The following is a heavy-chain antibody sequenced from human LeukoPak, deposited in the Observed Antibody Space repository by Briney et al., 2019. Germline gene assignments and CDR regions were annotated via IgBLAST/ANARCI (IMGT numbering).Heavy chain of an antibody. Sequence: PGGSLRLSCAASGFTFSNYAMSWVRQAPGKGLEWVSAISGSVSTTYYADSVKGRFTISRDNSKNTLYLQMNSLRAEDTAIYYCAKDPDAVGYYSAESFQHWGQGTLVTVSS. CDR3: AKDPDAVGYYSAESFQH. CDR1: GFTFSNYA. CDR2: ISGSVSTT. J-gene: IGHJ1*01. V-gene: IGHV3-23*01. D-gene: IGHD3-22*01.